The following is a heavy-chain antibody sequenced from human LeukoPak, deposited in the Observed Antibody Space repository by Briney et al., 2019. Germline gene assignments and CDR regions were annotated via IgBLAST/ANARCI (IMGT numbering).Heavy chain of an antibody. CDR1: GGSISSYY. Sequence: PSETLSLTCTVSGGSISSYYWSWIRQPPGKGLEWIGYIYYSGSTNYNPSLKSRVTISVDTSKNQFSLKLSSVTAADTAVYYCASVWFGESMNGMDVWGQGTTVAVSS. CDR3: ASVWFGESMNGMDV. J-gene: IGHJ6*02. CDR2: IYYSGST. V-gene: IGHV4-59*01. D-gene: IGHD3-10*01.